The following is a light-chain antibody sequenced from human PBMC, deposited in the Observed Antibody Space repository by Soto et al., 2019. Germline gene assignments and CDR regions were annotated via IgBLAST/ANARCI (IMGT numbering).Light chain of an antibody. V-gene: IGLV2-14*02. J-gene: IGLJ2*01. CDR2: EVS. CDR3: SSYTTIKTVV. CDR1: GGDVGNYDL. Sequence: QSALTQPASVSGSPGQSITISCAGSGGDVGNYDLLSWYQQIPGKAPKLIIFEVSNRPSGISDRFSGFKSANTAYLTISGVQPEDEADYHCSSYTTIKTVVFGGGTKLTVL.